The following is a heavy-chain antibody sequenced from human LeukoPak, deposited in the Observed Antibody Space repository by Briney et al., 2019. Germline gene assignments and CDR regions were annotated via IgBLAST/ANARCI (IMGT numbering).Heavy chain of an antibody. CDR1: GYTFTGYY. CDR3: ARVDTAMVAGGGDY. Sequence: SVKVSCKASGYTFTGYYMHWVRQAPGQGLEWMGWINPNSGGTKYAQKFKGRVTMTRDTSISTAYMELSRLRSDDTAVYYCARVDTAMVAGGGDYWGQGTLVTVSS. CDR2: INPNSGGT. V-gene: IGHV1-2*02. J-gene: IGHJ4*02. D-gene: IGHD5-18*01.